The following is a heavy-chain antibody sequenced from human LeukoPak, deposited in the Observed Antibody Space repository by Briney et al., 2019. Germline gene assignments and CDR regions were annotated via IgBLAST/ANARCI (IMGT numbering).Heavy chain of an antibody. CDR3: ARATRGFEH. CDR2: IRKKVNSYTT. CDR1: GFTFSDHY. J-gene: IGHJ4*02. V-gene: IGHV3-72*01. Sequence: TGGSLRLSCAASGFTFSDHYMDWVRQAPGKGLEWVGRIRKKVNSYTTEYAASVKGRFTISRDDSKNSLYLQMNSLKTEDTAVYYCARATRGFEHWGQGTLVTVSS. D-gene: IGHD3-9*01.